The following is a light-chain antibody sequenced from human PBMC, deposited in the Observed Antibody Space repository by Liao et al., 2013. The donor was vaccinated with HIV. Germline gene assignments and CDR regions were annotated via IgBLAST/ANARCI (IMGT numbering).Light chain of an antibody. CDR2: KDI. CDR3: QSADSSGTCPV. Sequence: SYELTQPPSMSVSPGQTARITCFGDVLAKQYGYWYQQKPGQAPVLMIFKDIERPSGIPERFSGSTSGTRVTLTISGVQAGDEADYYCQSADSSGTCPVFGGGTKLTVL. V-gene: IGLV3-25*03. CDR1: VLAKQY. J-gene: IGLJ3*02.